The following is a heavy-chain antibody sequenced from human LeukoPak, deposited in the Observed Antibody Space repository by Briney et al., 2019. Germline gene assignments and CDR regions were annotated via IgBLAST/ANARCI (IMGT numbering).Heavy chain of an antibody. D-gene: IGHD1-1*01. J-gene: IGHJ3*02. CDR2: ISISGRTI. Sequence: GGSLSLSCAASGFTFSTYEMNWVRQAPGKGLEWVSYISISGRTIYYADSVKGRFTISRENANNRLYLQTKSLRAEDTAVYYCARDTTEDAFDIWGQGTMVTVSS. CDR1: GFTFSTYE. CDR3: ARDTTEDAFDI. V-gene: IGHV3-48*03.